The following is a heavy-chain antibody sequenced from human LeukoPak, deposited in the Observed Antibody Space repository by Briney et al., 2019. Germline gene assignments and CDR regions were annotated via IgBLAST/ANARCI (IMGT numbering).Heavy chain of an antibody. CDR3: ARMGYCSSTSCYYYFDY. J-gene: IGHJ4*02. CDR2: ISAYNGNT. Sequence: APVNVSCKASGYTFTSYGISWVRQAPGQGLEWMGWISAYNGNTNYAQKLQGRVTMTTDTSTSTAYMELRSLRSDDTAVYYCARMGYCSSTSCYYYFDYWGQGTLVTVSS. V-gene: IGHV1-18*01. CDR1: GYTFTSYG. D-gene: IGHD2-2*01.